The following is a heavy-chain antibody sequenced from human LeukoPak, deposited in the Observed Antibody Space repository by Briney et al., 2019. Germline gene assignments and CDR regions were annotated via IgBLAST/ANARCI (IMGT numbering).Heavy chain of an antibody. CDR3: ARVYYSDSSGYFDY. D-gene: IGHD3-22*01. V-gene: IGHV3-21*01. CDR1: GFTFSTYS. CDR2: ISSSSTYI. J-gene: IGHJ4*02. Sequence: GGSLRLSCAASGFTFSTYSMHWVREAPGKGLEWVSSISSSSTYIYYADSVKGRFAISRDNAGNSLFLQMSSLRAEDTAVYYCARVYYSDSSGYFDYWGQGTLVTVSS.